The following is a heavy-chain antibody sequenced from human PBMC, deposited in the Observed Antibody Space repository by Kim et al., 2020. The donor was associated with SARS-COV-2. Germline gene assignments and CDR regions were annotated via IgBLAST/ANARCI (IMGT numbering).Heavy chain of an antibody. V-gene: IGHV3-21*01. CDR2: ISSSSSYI. CDR1: GFTFSSYS. Sequence: GGSLRLSCAASGFTFSSYSMNWVRQAPGKGLEWVSSISSSSSYIYYADSVKGRFTISRDNAKNSLYLQMNSLRAEDTAVYYCARDQALYSYGPRGYYFDYWGQGTLVTVSS. J-gene: IGHJ4*02. CDR3: ARDQALYSYGPRGYYFDY. D-gene: IGHD5-18*01.